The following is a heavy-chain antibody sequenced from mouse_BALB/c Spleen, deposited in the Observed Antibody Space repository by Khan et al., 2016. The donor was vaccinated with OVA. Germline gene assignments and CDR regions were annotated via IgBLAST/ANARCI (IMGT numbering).Heavy chain of an antibody. D-gene: IGHD2-10*01. V-gene: IGHV9-3-1*01. CDR1: GHTFTKYG. Sequence: QIQLVQSGPELKKPGETVKISCKASGHTFTKYGMNWVKQAPGKGLKWMGWINTYTGEPAYADDFNGRFAFSLETSASTAYLQFNNLKNEDTATYFCARPPYFSYVLDNWGQGTSVTVSS. CDR2: INTYTGEP. J-gene: IGHJ4*01. CDR3: ARPPYFSYVLDN.